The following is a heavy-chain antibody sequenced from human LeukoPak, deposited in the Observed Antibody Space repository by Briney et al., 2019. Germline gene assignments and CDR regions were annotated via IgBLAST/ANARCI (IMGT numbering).Heavy chain of an antibody. CDR2: IYYSGST. J-gene: IGHJ6*02. CDR3: ARGGLSGYYYFMDV. V-gene: IGHV4-30-4*01. Sequence: LRLSCAASGFTFSSYAMHWVRQPPGKGLEWIGYIYYSGSTYYNPSLKSRVTISVDASKNQFSLKMSSVTVADTAVYFCARGGLSGYYYFMDVWGQGTTVTVSS. D-gene: IGHD3-10*01. CDR1: GFTFSSYAMH.